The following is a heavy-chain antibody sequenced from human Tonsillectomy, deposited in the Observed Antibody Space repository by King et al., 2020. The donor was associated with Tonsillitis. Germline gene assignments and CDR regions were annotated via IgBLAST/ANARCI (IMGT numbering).Heavy chain of an antibody. CDR1: GFTFSSYA. CDR2: ISDSGSNT. D-gene: IGHD2-21*01. Sequence: VQLVESGGGLVQPGGSLRLSCAASGFTFSSYAMSWVRQAPGKGREWVSTISDSGSNTYYADSVKGRFTISRDNSKNTLFLQMNSLRAEDTAVYYCAKGPEALEAYWGGDCYGFDYWGQGTLVTVSS. J-gene: IGHJ4*02. V-gene: IGHV3-23*04. CDR3: AKGPEALEAYWGGDCYGFDY.